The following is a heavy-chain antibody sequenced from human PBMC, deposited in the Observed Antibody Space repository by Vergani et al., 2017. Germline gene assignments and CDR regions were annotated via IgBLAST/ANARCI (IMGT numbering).Heavy chain of an antibody. Sequence: VQLVESGGGVVQPGTSLRLSCVVSGFALNRHAMYWVRQAPGKGLEWVAFIRNKAYGGTTEYAASVKGRFTISRDDSKRLACLQLSGLKTEDTAVYFCXRGRGYSFGYSDYWGQGTLVTVSS. CDR3: XRGRGYSFGYSDY. V-gene: IGHV3-49*04. D-gene: IGHD5-18*01. CDR1: GFALNRHA. J-gene: IGHJ4*02. CDR2: IRNKAYGGTT.